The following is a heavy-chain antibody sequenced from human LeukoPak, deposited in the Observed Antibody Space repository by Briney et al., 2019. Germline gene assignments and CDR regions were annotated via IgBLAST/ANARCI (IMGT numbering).Heavy chain of an antibody. CDR3: AKEAEPTHNYDSSGYQDYGMDV. D-gene: IGHD3-22*01. CDR2: ISSSSTSI. Sequence: GRSLRLSCEASGFTFSDYTMHWVRQAPGKGLKWVSSISSSSTSIYYADSVKGRFTISRDNAKNSLYLQMNSLRAEDTAVFYCAKEAEPTHNYDSSGYQDYGMDVWGQGTTVTVSS. CDR1: GFTFSDYT. V-gene: IGHV3-21*01. J-gene: IGHJ6*02.